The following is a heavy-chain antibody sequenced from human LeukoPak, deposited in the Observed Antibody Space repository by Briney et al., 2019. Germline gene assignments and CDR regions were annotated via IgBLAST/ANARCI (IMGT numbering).Heavy chain of an antibody. CDR1: GFTFTTHW. Sequence: PGGSLRLSCAASGFTFTTHWMHWVRQVPGKGLEWVANIKQDGSEKYYVDSVKGRFTISRDNAKNSLYLQMNSLRAEDTAVYYCARERKQWLVAADAFDIWGQGTMVTVSS. CDR3: ARERKQWLVAADAFDI. CDR2: IKQDGSEK. J-gene: IGHJ3*02. V-gene: IGHV3-7*01. D-gene: IGHD6-19*01.